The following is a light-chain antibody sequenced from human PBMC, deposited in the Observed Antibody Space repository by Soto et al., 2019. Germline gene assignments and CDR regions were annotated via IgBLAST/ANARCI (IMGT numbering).Light chain of an antibody. CDR1: SSNIGAGYD. CDR2: ANI. V-gene: IGLV1-40*01. J-gene: IGLJ2*01. Sequence: QSALTQPASVSGAPGQRVTISCTGSSSNIGAGYDVHWYVQLPGKAPKLLMYANIHRPSGVPDRFSAAKSGTSASLAISGLQSEDEADYFCAAWDDSLNAVVLGGGTKLTVL. CDR3: AAWDDSLNAVV.